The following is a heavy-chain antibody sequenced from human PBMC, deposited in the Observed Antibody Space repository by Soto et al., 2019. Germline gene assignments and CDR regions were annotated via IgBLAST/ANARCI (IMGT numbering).Heavy chain of an antibody. CDR1: GGTFSSYT. D-gene: IGHD2-15*01. V-gene: IGHV1-69*02. Sequence: QVQLVQSGAEVKKPGSSVKVSCKASGGTFSSYTISWVRQAPGQGLEWMGRIIPILGIANYAQKFQGRVTITADKSTRTAYMELSSLRSEDTAVYYCARIVGYCSGGSCPYYYMDVWGKGTTVTFSS. J-gene: IGHJ6*03. CDR3: ARIVGYCSGGSCPYYYMDV. CDR2: IIPILGIA.